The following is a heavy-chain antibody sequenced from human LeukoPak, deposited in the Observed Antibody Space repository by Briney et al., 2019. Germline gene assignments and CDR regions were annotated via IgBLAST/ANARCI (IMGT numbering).Heavy chain of an antibody. CDR2: INWNGGST. Sequence: PGGSLRLSCTASGFKFSIYAMSWVRQAPGKGLEWVSGINWNGGSTGYADSVKGRFTISRDNAKNSLYLQLNSLRAEDTAVYYCVRGRLDNGGLHNPSVGAFDIWGQGTMVTVSS. CDR3: VRGRLDNGGLHNPSVGAFDI. J-gene: IGHJ3*02. D-gene: IGHD4-23*01. CDR1: GFKFSIYA. V-gene: IGHV3-20*04.